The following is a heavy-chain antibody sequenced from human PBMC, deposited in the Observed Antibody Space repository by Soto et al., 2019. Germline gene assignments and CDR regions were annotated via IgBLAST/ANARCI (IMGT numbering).Heavy chain of an antibody. CDR1: GGSISSGGYY. V-gene: IGHV4-31*03. CDR3: ARGYFDSRGYSNTFDI. J-gene: IGHJ3*02. CDR2: IYYTGST. D-gene: IGHD3-22*01. Sequence: SETLSLTCTVSGGSISSGGYYWSWIRQHPGKGLEWIGYIYYTGSTYYNPSLKSRVTISVDTSKNQFSLKLSSVTAADTAVYYCARGYFDSRGYSNTFDIWGQGTMVTVSS.